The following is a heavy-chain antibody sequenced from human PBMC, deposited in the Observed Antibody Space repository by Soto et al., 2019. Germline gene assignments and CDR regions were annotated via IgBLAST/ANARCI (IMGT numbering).Heavy chain of an antibody. CDR1: GFTFSPYS. D-gene: IGHD3-3*01. V-gene: IGHV3-48*02. CDR3: ARDRSKIYGVVTPIDY. J-gene: IGHJ4*02. CDR2: ISSGGDTI. Sequence: PGGSLRLSCAVSGFTFSPYSMNWVRQAPGKGLEWISYISSGGDTIYYADSVRGRFTVSRDNTKNSLYLQMDSLRDEDTAVYYCARDRSKIYGVVTPIDYWGQGTLVTVSS.